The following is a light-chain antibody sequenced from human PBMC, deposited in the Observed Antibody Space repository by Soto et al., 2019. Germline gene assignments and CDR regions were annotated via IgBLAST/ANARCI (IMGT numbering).Light chain of an antibody. CDR3: QQYGRSPHT. V-gene: IGKV3-20*01. J-gene: IGKJ2*01. CDR2: GAS. Sequence: EIVLAQSPGTLSLSPGERATLSCRASQSVSSSYLAWYQQKPGQAPRLLIYGASSRATDIPDRFSGSGSGTYFTLTISRLEAEDLAVYYCQQYGRSPHTLGQRTKLEIK. CDR1: QSVSSSY.